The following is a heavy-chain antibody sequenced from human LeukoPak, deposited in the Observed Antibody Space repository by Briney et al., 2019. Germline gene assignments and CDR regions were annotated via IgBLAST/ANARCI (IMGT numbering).Heavy chain of an antibody. J-gene: IGHJ6*02. D-gene: IGHD3-9*01. Sequence: NPSETLSLTCTVSGGSISSYYWSWIRQPPGKGLEWIGYIYYSGSTNYNPSLKSRVTISVDTSKDQFSLKLSSVTAADTAVYYCARASNYDILTGYPYYYGMDVWGQGTTVTVSS. CDR3: ARASNYDILTGYPYYYGMDV. CDR2: IYYSGST. V-gene: IGHV4-59*08. CDR1: GGSISSYY.